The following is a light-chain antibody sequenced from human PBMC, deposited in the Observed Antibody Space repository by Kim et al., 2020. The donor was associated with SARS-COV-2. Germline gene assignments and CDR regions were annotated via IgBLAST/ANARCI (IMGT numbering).Light chain of an antibody. J-gene: IGKJ1*01. CDR2: KAS. Sequence: DIQMTQSPSTLSASMGDRVTITCRASQSISSWLAWYQQKPGKAPNLLIYKASTLESGVPSRFSGNGSGTEFTLTISSLQPDDFATYHCQQYNSYSPTFGQGTKVDIK. V-gene: IGKV1-5*03. CDR3: QQYNSYSPT. CDR1: QSISSW.